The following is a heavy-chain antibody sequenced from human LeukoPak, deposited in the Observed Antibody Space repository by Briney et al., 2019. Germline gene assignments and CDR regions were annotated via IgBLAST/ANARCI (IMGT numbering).Heavy chain of an antibody. CDR2: IIPIFGTA. CDR1: GGTFSSYA. CDR3: ARDPLRGGSGYRAFDY. V-gene: IGHV1-69*01. D-gene: IGHD3-3*01. Sequence: PLASVKVSCKASGGTFSSYAISWVRQAPGQGLEWMGGIIPIFGTANYAQKFQGRVTITADESTSTAFMELSSLRSEDTAVYYCARDPLRGGSGYRAFDYWGQGTLVTVSS. J-gene: IGHJ4*02.